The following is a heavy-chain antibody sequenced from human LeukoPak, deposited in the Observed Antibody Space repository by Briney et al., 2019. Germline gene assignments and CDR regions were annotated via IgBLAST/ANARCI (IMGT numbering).Heavy chain of an antibody. CDR3: TPHRDGNYPFDY. Sequence: GGSLRLSCAASGFTFSSYSMNWVRQAPGKGLERVSYISSSSSTIYYRDSVKGRFTISRDSAKNSLYLQMNSLRDEDTAVYYCTPHRDGNYPFDYWGQGTLVTVSS. V-gene: IGHV3-48*02. CDR2: ISSSSSTI. CDR1: GFTFSSYS. D-gene: IGHD1-7*01. J-gene: IGHJ4*02.